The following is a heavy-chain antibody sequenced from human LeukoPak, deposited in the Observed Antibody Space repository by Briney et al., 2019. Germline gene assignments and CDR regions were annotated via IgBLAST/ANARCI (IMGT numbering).Heavy chain of an antibody. Sequence: ASVKVSCKTSGYTFTSYALHWLRQAPGQSLEWLGCINGDNANTEYSQRFQGRVTITADESTSTAYMELSSLRSEDTAVYYCARAQDFWSGYYTAEYFQHWGQGTLVTVSS. CDR1: GYTFTSYA. D-gene: IGHD3-3*01. V-gene: IGHV1-3*01. CDR3: ARAQDFWSGYYTAEYFQH. CDR2: INGDNANT. J-gene: IGHJ1*01.